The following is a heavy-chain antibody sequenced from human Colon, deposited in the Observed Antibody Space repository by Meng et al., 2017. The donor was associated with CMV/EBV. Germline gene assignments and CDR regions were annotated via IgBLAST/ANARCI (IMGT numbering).Heavy chain of an antibody. V-gene: IGHV5-51*01. Sequence: GESLKISCQGSGYSFSSYWIGWVRQMPGKGLEWMGIIYPNDNDTRYSPSFQGQVTISADKSIGTAYLQWSSLKASGTAIYYCARRYGAGSYGMDVWGLGTTVTVSS. CDR3: ARRYGAGSYGMDV. CDR1: GYSFSSYW. D-gene: IGHD3-10*01. CDR2: IYPNDNDT. J-gene: IGHJ6*02.